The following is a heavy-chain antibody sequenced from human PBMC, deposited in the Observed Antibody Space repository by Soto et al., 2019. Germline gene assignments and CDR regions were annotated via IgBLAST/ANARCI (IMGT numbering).Heavy chain of an antibody. CDR1: GYTFTSYG. V-gene: IGHV1-18*01. CDR3: ARDYGFGELFAP. J-gene: IGHJ5*02. D-gene: IGHD3-10*01. CDR2: ISAYNGNT. Sequence: QVQLVQSGAEVKKPGASVKVSCKASGYTFTSYGISWVRQAPGQGLEWMGWISAYNGNTNYAQKLQGRVTMTTTPPTSTAYRGLRGLRSDAPAVYYCARDYGFGELFAPWGQGTLVTVSS.